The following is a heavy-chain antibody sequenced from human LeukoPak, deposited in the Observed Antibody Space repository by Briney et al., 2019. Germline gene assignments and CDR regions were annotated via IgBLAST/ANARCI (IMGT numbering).Heavy chain of an antibody. D-gene: IGHD1-14*01. J-gene: IGHJ4*02. CDR2: ISYDGSHK. V-gene: IGHV3-30*18. CDR3: TNGNYYFDY. Sequence: PGGSLRLSCAAAGFSFSSYGMHWVRQAPGKGLEWLAVISYDGSHKYYADSVRGRFTTSRDNSKNTLYLQMNSLRPEDTAMYYCTNGNYYFDYWGQGTLVIVST. CDR1: GFSFSSYG.